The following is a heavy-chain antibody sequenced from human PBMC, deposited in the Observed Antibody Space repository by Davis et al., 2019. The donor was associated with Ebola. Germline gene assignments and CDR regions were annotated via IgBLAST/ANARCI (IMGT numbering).Heavy chain of an antibody. D-gene: IGHD3-3*01. CDR3: ARSGYYTDYFDY. J-gene: IGHJ4*02. CDR2: IYYSGST. Sequence: PSETLSLTCAVYGGSFSGYYWSWIRQHPGKGLEWIGYIYYSGSTYYNPSLKSRVTISVDTSKNQFSLKLSSVTAADTAVYYCARSGYYTDYFDYWGQGTLVTVSS. V-gene: IGHV4-34*01. CDR1: GGSFSGYY.